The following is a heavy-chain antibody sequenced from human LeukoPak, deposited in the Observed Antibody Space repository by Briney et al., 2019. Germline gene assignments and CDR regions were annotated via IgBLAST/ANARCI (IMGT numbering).Heavy chain of an antibody. CDR2: VKQDGGEK. D-gene: IGHD3-16*01. Sequence: GGSLRLSCAASGFTFSSYAMSWVRQAPGKGLEWVANVKQDGGEKSYVDSVKGRFTISRDNAKNSLYLQMNSLRAEDTAVYYYARVQVLGESLSSYRGMDVWGQGTTVTVSS. CDR1: GFTFSSYA. V-gene: IGHV3-7*01. J-gene: IGHJ6*02. CDR3: ARVQVLGESLSSYRGMDV.